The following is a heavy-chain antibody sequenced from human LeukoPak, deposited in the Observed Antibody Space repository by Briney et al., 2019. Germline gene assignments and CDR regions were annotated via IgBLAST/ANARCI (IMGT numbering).Heavy chain of an antibody. J-gene: IGHJ3*02. D-gene: IGHD4-17*01. CDR3: ARAHGDYGSDAFDI. CDR1: GGSLSSYY. V-gene: IGHV4-59*01. CDR2: IYYSGST. Sequence: SETLSLTCTVSGGSLSSYYWSWIRQPPGKGLEWIGYIYYSGSTNYNPSLKSRVTISVDTSKNQFSLKLSSVTAADTAVYYCARAHGDYGSDAFDIWGQGTMVTVSS.